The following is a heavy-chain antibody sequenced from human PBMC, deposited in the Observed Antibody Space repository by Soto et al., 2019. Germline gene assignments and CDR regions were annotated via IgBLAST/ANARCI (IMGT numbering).Heavy chain of an antibody. J-gene: IGHJ6*02. CDR2: IIPIFGTA. V-gene: IGHV1-69*06. CDR1: GGTFSSYA. D-gene: IGHD2-15*01. CDR3: AIDCGGSCSLYDYYGMDV. Sequence: QVQLVQSGAEVKKPGSSVKVSCKASGGTFSSYAISWVRQAPGQGLEWMGGIIPIFGTANYAQKFQGRVTITADKSTSTAYMDLSSLRSEDTAVYYCAIDCGGSCSLYDYYGMDVWGQGTTVTVSS.